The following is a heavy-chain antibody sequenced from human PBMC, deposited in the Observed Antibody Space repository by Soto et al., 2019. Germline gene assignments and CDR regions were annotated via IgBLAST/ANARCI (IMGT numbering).Heavy chain of an antibody. CDR1: GGSFGKSA. D-gene: IGHD3-3*01. Sequence: QVQLVQSGAEVKKPGSSVKVSCKASGGSFGKSAINWVRQTPGKGLEWLGGFIPVYRTLNYAQKFQGRVTITADESTGTAYMTLSSLASDDTAVYYCATGVIWIGYFTVDSWGQGTRVTVSS. CDR2: FIPVYRTL. V-gene: IGHV1-69*01. J-gene: IGHJ4*02. CDR3: ATGVIWIGYFTVDS.